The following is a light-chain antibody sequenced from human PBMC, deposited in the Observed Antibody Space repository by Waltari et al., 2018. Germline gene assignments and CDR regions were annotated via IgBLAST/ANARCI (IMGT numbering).Light chain of an antibody. Sequence: QSVVTQPPSASGTPGQRVTIPCSGSTSNIGSNPVKWYQQLPGTAPKILIYGNNQRPSGVPERFSGSKSGTSASLAISGLQSEDEADYYCATWDDSLDGHVVFGGGTKLTVL. J-gene: IGLJ2*01. V-gene: IGLV1-44*01. CDR2: GNN. CDR3: ATWDDSLDGHVV. CDR1: TSNIGSNP.